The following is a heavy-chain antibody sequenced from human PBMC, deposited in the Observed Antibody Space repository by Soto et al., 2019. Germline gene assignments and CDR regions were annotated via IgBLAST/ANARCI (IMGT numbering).Heavy chain of an antibody. D-gene: IGHD3-10*01. Sequence: GGSLRLSCAASGFTFSSYSMNWVRQAPGKGLEWVSYISSSSSTIYYADSVKGRFTISRDNARNSLYLQMNSLRAEDTAVYYCARQRITMVRGVKPYNWFDPWGQGTLVTVS. J-gene: IGHJ5*02. CDR2: ISSSSSTI. V-gene: IGHV3-48*01. CDR3: ARQRITMVRGVKPYNWFDP. CDR1: GFTFSSYS.